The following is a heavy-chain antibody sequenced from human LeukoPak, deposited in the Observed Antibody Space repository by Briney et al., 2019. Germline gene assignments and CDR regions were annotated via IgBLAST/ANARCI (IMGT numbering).Heavy chain of an antibody. CDR2: INHSGST. CDR1: GGSFSGYY. D-gene: IGHD2-15*01. CDR3: ARGGRVVVVAATPRAFDP. J-gene: IGHJ5*02. V-gene: IGHV4-34*01. Sequence: PSETLSLTCAVYGGSFSGYYWSWIRQPPGKGLEWIGEINHSGSTNYNPSLKSRVTIPVDTSKNQFSLKLSSVTAADTAVYYCARGGRVVVVAATPRAFDPWGQGTLVTVS.